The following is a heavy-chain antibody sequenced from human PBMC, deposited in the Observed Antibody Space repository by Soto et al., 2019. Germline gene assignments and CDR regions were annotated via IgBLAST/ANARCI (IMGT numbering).Heavy chain of an antibody. J-gene: IGHJ6*02. Sequence: SVKVSCKASGGTFSSYAISWVRQSPGQGLEWMGGIIPIFGTANYAQKFQGRVTITADESTSTAYMELSSLRSEDTAVYYCARAAIAYCSSTSCYDNYYYGMDVWGQGTTVTVSS. CDR2: IIPIFGTA. CDR1: GGTFSSYA. D-gene: IGHD2-2*01. V-gene: IGHV1-69*13. CDR3: ARAAIAYCSSTSCYDNYYYGMDV.